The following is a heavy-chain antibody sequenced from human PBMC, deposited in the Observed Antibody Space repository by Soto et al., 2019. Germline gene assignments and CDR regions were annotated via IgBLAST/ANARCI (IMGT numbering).Heavy chain of an antibody. CDR2: IIPIFGTA. V-gene: IGHV1-69*01. CDR3: ARDPGYSYGTYYYYYGMDV. D-gene: IGHD5-18*01. Sequence: QVQLVQSGAEVKKPGSSVKVSCKASGGTFSSYAISWVRQAPGQGLEWMGGIIPIFGTANYAQKFQGRVTITADESKSTAYMELSSLRSEATAVYYCARDPGYSYGTYYYYYGMDVWGQGTTVTVSS. CDR1: GGTFSSYA. J-gene: IGHJ6*02.